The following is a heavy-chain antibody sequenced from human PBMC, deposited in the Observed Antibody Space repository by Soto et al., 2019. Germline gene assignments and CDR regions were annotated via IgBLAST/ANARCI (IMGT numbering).Heavy chain of an antibody. J-gene: IGHJ4*02. CDR1: GFSLSTSGVG. CDR2: IYWDDDK. CDR3: ARRWAGRWIDY. Sequence: QITLKESGPTLVKPTQTLTLTCTFSGFSLSTSGVGVGWIRQPPGKALEWLALIYWDDDKRYSPSLKNRLTIPKATSKNQVVLTMTNMDPVDTATYYRARRWAGRWIDYWGQGTLVTVSS. V-gene: IGHV2-5*02. D-gene: IGHD6-19*01.